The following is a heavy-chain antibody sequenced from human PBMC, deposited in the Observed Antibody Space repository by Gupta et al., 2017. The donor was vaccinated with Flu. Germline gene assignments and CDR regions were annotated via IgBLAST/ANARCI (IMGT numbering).Heavy chain of an antibody. J-gene: IGHJ2*01. D-gene: IGHD3-10*01. CDR3: ARGGVVRGVSYWYFDL. Sequence: GLEWVSVIYSGGSTYYADSVKGRFTISRHNSKNTLYLQMNSLRAEDTAVYYCARGGVVRGVSYWYFDLWGRGTLVTVSS. V-gene: IGHV3-53*04. CDR2: IYSGGST.